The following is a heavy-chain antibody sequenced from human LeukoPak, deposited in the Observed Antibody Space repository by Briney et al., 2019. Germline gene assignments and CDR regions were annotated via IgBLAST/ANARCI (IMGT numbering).Heavy chain of an antibody. Sequence: SETLSLTCAVYGGSFSGYYWSWIRQPPGKGLEWIGEINHSGSTNYNPSLKSRVTISVDTSKNQFSLKLSSVTAADTAVYYCARDGTGTNPMDVWGKGTTVTISS. CDR1: GGSFSGYY. CDR2: INHSGST. D-gene: IGHD1-1*01. CDR3: ARDGTGTNPMDV. V-gene: IGHV4-34*01. J-gene: IGHJ6*03.